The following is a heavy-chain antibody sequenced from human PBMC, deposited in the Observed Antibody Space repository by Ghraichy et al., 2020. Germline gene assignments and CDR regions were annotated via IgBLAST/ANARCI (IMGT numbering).Heavy chain of an antibody. V-gene: IGHV3-9*01. J-gene: IGHJ4*02. D-gene: IGHD4-23*01. CDR3: AKPPVGFRLDYGGGFDY. CDR1: GFTFDDYA. CDR2: ISWNSGSI. Sequence: GGSLRLSCAASGFTFDDYAMHWVRQAPGKGLEWVSGISWNSGSIGYADSVKGRFTISRDNAKNSLYLQMNSLRAEDTALYYCAKPPVGFRLDYGGGFDYWGQGTLVTVSS.